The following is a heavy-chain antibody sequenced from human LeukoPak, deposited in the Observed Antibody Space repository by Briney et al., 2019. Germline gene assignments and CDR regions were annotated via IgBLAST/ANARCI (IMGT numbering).Heavy chain of an antibody. Sequence: PGGSLRLSCTASGFTFSSYTMNWVRQAPGKGLEWVSYISISGNTIYYADSVRGRFTISRDNAKNSLYLQMKSLRHGDTAVYYCARAPRLPLVRGAPPFDNWGQGTLVTVSS. V-gene: IGHV3-48*02. CDR2: ISISGNTI. J-gene: IGHJ5*02. CDR1: GFTFSSYT. D-gene: IGHD3-10*01. CDR3: ARAPRLPLVRGAPPFDN.